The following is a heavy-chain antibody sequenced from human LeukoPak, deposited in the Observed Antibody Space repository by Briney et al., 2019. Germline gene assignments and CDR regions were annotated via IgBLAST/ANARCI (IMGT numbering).Heavy chain of an antibody. V-gene: IGHV1-2*02. CDR1: GYTFTGYY. Sequence: ASVKVSCKASGYTFTGYYMHWVRQAPGQGLEWMGWINPNSGGTNYAQKFQGRVTMTRDTSISTAYMELSRLRSDDTAVYYCARDLGYCWNYAHYFDYWGQGTLVTVSS. CDR3: ARDLGYCWNYAHYFDY. CDR2: INPNSGGT. J-gene: IGHJ4*02. D-gene: IGHD1-7*01.